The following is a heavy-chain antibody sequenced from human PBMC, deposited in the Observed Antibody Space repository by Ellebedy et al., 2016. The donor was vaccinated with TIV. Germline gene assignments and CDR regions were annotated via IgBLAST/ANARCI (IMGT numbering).Heavy chain of an antibody. CDR1: GFSFSSHG. Sequence: GESLKISCAASGFSFSSHGMHWVRQAPGKGLEWVASIWSDGRHTYYPDSVRGRFTISRDNSKNTLFLQMNNLRAEDTAVYYCAREVSSGWYYFDNWGQGALVTVSS. CDR3: AREVSSGWYYFDN. J-gene: IGHJ4*02. CDR2: IWSDGRHT. D-gene: IGHD6-19*01. V-gene: IGHV3-33*01.